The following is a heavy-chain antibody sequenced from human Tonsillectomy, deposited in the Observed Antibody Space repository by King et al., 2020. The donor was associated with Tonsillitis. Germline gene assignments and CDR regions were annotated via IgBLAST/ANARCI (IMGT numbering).Heavy chain of an antibody. CDR1: GFTFSSYS. Sequence: VQLVESGGRLVQPGGSLRLSCAASGFTFSSYSMNWVRQAPGKGLEWVSYISSRGTTIYNADSVKGRFTISRDNAKNSLYLQMNSLRAEDTAVYYCAREARWYYGSGSCDFEYWRQGTLVTVSS. J-gene: IGHJ4*02. D-gene: IGHD3-10*01. CDR2: ISSRGTTI. CDR3: AREARWYYGSGSCDFEY. V-gene: IGHV3-48*01.